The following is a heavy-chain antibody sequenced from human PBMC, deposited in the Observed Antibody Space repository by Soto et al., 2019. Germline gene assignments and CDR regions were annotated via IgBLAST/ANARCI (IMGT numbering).Heavy chain of an antibody. Sequence: QVQLQESGPGLVKPSQTLSLTCTVSGGSISSGGYYWSWIRQHLGKGLEWIGYIYYSGSTYYNPSLKSRVTISVDTSKNQFSLKLSSVTAADTAVYYCARGGPYFVVVTQNDAFDIWGQGTMVTVSS. CDR1: GGSISSGGYY. J-gene: IGHJ3*02. D-gene: IGHD2-21*02. CDR2: IYYSGST. V-gene: IGHV4-31*03. CDR3: ARGGPYFVVVTQNDAFDI.